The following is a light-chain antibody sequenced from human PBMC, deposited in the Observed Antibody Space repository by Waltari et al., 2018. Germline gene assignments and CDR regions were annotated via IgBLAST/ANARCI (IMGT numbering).Light chain of an antibody. CDR3: SLYTTSSRV. Sequence: QSALTQPPSVSGSPGQSVTISCPGTSSDVGRYNRVSWYQQPPGTAPKLMIYEVSNRPSGVPDRFSGSKSGNTASLTISGLQAEDEADYYCSLYTTSSRVFGTGTKVTVL. J-gene: IGLJ1*01. CDR1: SSDVGRYNR. V-gene: IGLV2-18*01. CDR2: EVS.